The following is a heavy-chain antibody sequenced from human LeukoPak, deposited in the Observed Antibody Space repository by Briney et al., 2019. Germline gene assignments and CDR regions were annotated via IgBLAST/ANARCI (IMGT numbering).Heavy chain of an antibody. J-gene: IGHJ4*02. D-gene: IGHD3-10*01. CDR1: VGTVTSYA. CDR3: ASHGSGLILY. CDR2: IIPILGIA. V-gene: IGHV1-69*04. Sequence: SVKVSCKASVGTVTSYAISGVREAPGQRREGRGRIIPILGIANDAQKFKGRVTITADKSTRTAYMELSSLGYDDTAVYYCASHGSGLILYWGQGTMVTVSS.